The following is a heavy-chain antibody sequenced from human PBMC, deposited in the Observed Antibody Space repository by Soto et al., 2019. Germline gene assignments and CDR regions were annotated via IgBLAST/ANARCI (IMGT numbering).Heavy chain of an antibody. J-gene: IGHJ4*02. Sequence: ASVKVSCKASGGTFSSYAISWVRQAPGQGLEWMGGIIPIFGTANYAQKFQGRVTITADESTSTAYMELSSLRSEDTAVYYCARDPDYDSSGYSPFDYWGQGTLVTVSS. D-gene: IGHD3-22*01. V-gene: IGHV1-69*13. CDR3: ARDPDYDSSGYSPFDY. CDR1: GGTFSSYA. CDR2: IIPIFGTA.